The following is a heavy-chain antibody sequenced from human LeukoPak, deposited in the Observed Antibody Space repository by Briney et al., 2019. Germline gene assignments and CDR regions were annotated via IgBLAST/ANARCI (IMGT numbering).Heavy chain of an antibody. CDR3: ARGVGFRYQLLSY. Sequence: SQTLSLTCTVSGGSISSGGYYWRWIRQHPGKGLEWIGYIYYSGSTYYNPSLKSRVTISVDTSKNQFSLKLSSVTAADTAVYYCARGVGFRYQLLSYWGQGTLVTVCS. J-gene: IGHJ4*02. CDR2: IYYSGST. CDR1: GGSISSGGYY. V-gene: IGHV4-31*03. D-gene: IGHD2-2*01.